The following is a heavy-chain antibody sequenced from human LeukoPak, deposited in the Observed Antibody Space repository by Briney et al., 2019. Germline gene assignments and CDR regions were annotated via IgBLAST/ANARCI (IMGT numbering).Heavy chain of an antibody. CDR3: ATDKAGRIPPTDTIDI. V-gene: IGHV4-4*07. Sequence: PSETLSLTCSVSGGSISSYYWSWIRRPAGKGLEWIGRIYTSGSTNYNPSLKSRVTMSVDTSKNQFSLKLSSVTAADTAVYYCATDKAGRIPPTDTIDIWGQGTMVTVYS. D-gene: IGHD2-21*01. CDR1: GGSISSYY. CDR2: IYTSGST. J-gene: IGHJ3*02.